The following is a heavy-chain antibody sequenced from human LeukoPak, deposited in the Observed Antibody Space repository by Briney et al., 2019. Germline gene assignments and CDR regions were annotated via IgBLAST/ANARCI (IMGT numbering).Heavy chain of an antibody. Sequence: KPSETLSLTCTVSGGSISSYYWSWIRQPPGKGLEWIGYIYYSGSTNYNPSLKGRVTISVDTSKNQFSLKLSSVTAADTAVYYCARGKSRYSYHNNFDYWGQGTLVTVSS. D-gene: IGHD5-18*01. CDR2: IYYSGST. J-gene: IGHJ4*02. CDR1: GGSISSYY. V-gene: IGHV4-59*01. CDR3: ARGKSRYSYHNNFDY.